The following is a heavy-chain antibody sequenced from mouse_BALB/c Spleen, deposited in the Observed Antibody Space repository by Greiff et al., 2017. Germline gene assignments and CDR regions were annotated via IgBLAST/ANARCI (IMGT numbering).Heavy chain of an antibody. CDR2: ISDGGSYT. J-gene: IGHJ3*01. Sequence: EVHLVESGGGLVKPGGSLKLSCAASGFTFSDYYMYWVRQTPEKRLEWVATISDGGSYTYYPDSVKGRFTISRDNAKNNLYLQMSSLKSEDTAMYYCASTMVKRVFAYWGQGTLVTVSA. CDR3: ASTMVKRVFAY. D-gene: IGHD2-1*01. V-gene: IGHV5-4*02. CDR1: GFTFSDYY.